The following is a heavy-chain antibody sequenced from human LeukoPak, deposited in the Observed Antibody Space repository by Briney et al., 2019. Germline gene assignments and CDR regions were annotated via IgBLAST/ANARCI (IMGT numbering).Heavy chain of an antibody. D-gene: IGHD3-22*01. V-gene: IGHV1-69*13. CDR1: GGTFGSYA. CDR3: ARDRYYDSSGSSDHAFDI. Sequence: GASVKVSCKASGGTFGSYAISWVRQAPGQGLEWMGGIIPIFGTANYAQKFQGRVTITADESTSTAYMELSSLRSEDTAVYYCARDRYYDSSGSSDHAFDIWGQGTMVTVSS. J-gene: IGHJ3*02. CDR2: IIPIFGTA.